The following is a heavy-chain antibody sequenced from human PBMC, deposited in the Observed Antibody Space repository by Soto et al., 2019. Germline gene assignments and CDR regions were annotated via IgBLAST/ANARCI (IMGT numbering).Heavy chain of an antibody. Sequence: GGSLRLSCVASGFTFSGYGMHWVRQAPGKGLEWVAVMSNDGSNNYYADSVKGRFTISRYNSKNMLYLQMNSLRTEDTAVYYCAKGSSSVYFYYYGIDVWGQGTTVTVSS. D-gene: IGHD6-6*01. CDR3: AKGSSSVYFYYYGIDV. CDR1: GFTFSGYG. CDR2: MSNDGSNN. V-gene: IGHV3-30*18. J-gene: IGHJ6*02.